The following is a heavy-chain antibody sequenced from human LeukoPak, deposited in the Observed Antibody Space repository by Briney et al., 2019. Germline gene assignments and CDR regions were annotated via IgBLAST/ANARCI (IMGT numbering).Heavy chain of an antibody. D-gene: IGHD5-24*01. Sequence: SETLSLTCAVSGGSISSGGYSWSWIRQPPGKGLEWIGYIYHSGSTYYNPSLKSRVTISVDRSKNQFSLKLSSVTAADTAVYYCARDVGDGYHNWFDPWGQGTLVTVSS. CDR3: ARDVGDGYHNWFDP. CDR2: IYHSGST. J-gene: IGHJ5*02. CDR1: GGSISSGGYS. V-gene: IGHV4-30-2*01.